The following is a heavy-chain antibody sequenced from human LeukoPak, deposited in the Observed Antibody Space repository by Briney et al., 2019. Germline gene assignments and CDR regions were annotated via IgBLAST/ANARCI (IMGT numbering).Heavy chain of an antibody. J-gene: IGHJ4*02. CDR3: ARALRGSSTSCYAY. V-gene: IGHV4-39*07. D-gene: IGHD2-2*01. CDR1: GGSMSSNSYY. CDR2: IYYSGST. Sequence: SETLSLTCTVSGGSMSSNSYYWGWIRQPPGKGLEWIGSIYYSGSTYYNPSLKSRVTISVDTSKKQFSLKLSSVTAADTAVYYCARALRGSSTSCYAYWGQGTLLTVSS.